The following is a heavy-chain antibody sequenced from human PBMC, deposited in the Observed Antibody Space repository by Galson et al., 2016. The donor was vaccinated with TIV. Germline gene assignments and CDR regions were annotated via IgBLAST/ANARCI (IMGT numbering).Heavy chain of an antibody. CDR2: IKGENGNT. CDR3: ARVYGGADYWYFDL. V-gene: IGHV1-3*01. J-gene: IGHJ2*01. D-gene: IGHD4-23*01. Sequence: SVKVSCKASGHTFTNHVIPWVRQAPGQSLEWMGWIKGENGNTKYSEKFQGRVTFTRDTSATTIYMELRSLRSDDSSAYYCARVYGGADYWYFDLWGRGTPVSVSS. CDR1: GHTFTNHV.